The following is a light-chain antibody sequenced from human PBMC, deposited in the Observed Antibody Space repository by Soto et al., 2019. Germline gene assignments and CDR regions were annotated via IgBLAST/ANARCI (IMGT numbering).Light chain of an antibody. V-gene: IGLV2-23*02. Sequence: QSALTQPASVSGSPGQSITISCTGTNSDVGNYNLVSWYQQHPGKAPKLMMYEVTKRPSGVSNRFSGSKSGNTASLTISGLPAEDEADYYCCSYAGSATWVFGGGTKVTVL. CDR1: NSDVGNYNL. CDR2: EVT. J-gene: IGLJ3*02. CDR3: CSYAGSATWV.